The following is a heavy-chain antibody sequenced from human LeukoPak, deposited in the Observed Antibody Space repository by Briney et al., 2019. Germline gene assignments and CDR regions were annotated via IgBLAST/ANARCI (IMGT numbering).Heavy chain of an antibody. CDR2: ISYDGSNK. V-gene: IGHV3-30-3*01. J-gene: IGHJ4*02. Sequence: PGGSLRLSCAASGFTFSSYAMHWVRQAPGKGLEWVAVISYDGSNKYYADSVKGRFTISRDNSKNTLYLQMNSLRAEDTAVYYCAASVSGWLYYFDYWGQGTLVTVSS. CDR1: GFTFSSYA. CDR3: AASVSGWLYYFDY. D-gene: IGHD6-19*01.